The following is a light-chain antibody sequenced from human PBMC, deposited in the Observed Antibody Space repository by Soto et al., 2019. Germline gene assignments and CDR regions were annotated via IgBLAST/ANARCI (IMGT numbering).Light chain of an antibody. Sequence: DIQMTQSPSSLSASVGDRVTITCRASQSISGWLAWYQEKPGKAPKLLIYDASSLESGVPSRFSGSGSGTEFNLTISSLHPDDFATYYCQQYNTYSYTFGQGTKLEIK. CDR2: DAS. CDR1: QSISGW. J-gene: IGKJ2*01. V-gene: IGKV1-5*01. CDR3: QQYNTYSYT.